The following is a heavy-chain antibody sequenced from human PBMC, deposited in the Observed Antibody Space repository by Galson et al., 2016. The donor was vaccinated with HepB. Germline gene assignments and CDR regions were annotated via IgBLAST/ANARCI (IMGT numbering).Heavy chain of an antibody. V-gene: IGHV1-18*01. Sequence: SVKVSCKASGYTFTSYGISWVRQAPGQGLEWMGWISAYNGNTNYARKLQGRVTMTTDTSTSTAHMELRSLTSDDTAVYYWARDGVRSWPPDYWGQGTLVTVSS. CDR2: ISAYNGNT. J-gene: IGHJ4*02. D-gene: IGHD3-10*01. CDR1: GYTFTSYG. CDR3: ARDGVRSWPPDY.